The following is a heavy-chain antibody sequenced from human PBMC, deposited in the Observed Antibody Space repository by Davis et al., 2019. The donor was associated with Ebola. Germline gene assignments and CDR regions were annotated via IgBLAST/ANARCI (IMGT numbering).Heavy chain of an antibody. V-gene: IGHV3-23*01. Sequence: GESLKISCAASGFTLSSFAMGWVRQAPGKGLEWVSAISASGDATFYADSVKGRFTISSDHSKNMLSLQMNSLKAEDTAVYFCATSESFFDYAAYFHYWGQGTLLTVSS. D-gene: IGHD3-16*01. J-gene: IGHJ4*02. CDR2: ISASGDAT. CDR1: GFTLSSFA. CDR3: ATSESFFDYAAYFHY.